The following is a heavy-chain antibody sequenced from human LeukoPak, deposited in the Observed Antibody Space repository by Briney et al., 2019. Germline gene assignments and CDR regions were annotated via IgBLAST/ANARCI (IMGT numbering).Heavy chain of an antibody. CDR1: GFTFSSYA. J-gene: IGHJ4*02. V-gene: IGHV3-30-3*01. CDR2: ISYDGSNK. D-gene: IGHD3-10*01. Sequence: GGSLRLSCAASGFTFSSYAMHWVRQAPGKGLEWVAVISYDGSNKYYADSVKGRFTISRDNSKNTLYLQMNSLRAEDTAVYYCASGDYYGSGSLGDPFDYWGQGTLVTVSS. CDR3: ASGDYYGSGSLGDPFDY.